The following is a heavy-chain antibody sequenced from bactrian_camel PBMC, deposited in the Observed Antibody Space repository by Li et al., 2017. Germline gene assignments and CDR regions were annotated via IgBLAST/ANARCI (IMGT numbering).Heavy chain of an antibody. CDR3: AARLGYCPSGSLFYGSAYNY. Sequence: VQLVESGGGLVPPGGSLRLSCAASGFQFSDYPMSWVRQAPRKGLEWVSGIAPSGNPTYYADSVEGRFTISHDNAKNTLYLQMNSLKPEDTAMYYCAARLGYCPSGSLFYGSAYNYWGQGTQVTVS. D-gene: IGHD2*01. CDR2: IAPSGNPT. V-gene: IGHV3S40*01. J-gene: IGHJ4*01. CDR1: GFQFSDYP.